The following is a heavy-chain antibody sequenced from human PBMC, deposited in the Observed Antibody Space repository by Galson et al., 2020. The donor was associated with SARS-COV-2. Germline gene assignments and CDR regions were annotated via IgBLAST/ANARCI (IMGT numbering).Heavy chain of an antibody. CDR1: GYTFTAYH. Sequence: ASVKVSCKASGYTFTAYHMHWVRQAPGQGLEWMGWINHNSGGTNFAQKFQGRVTMTRDTSISTAYMEVSRVRSDDTAVYYCARAGSGTYFHYYGMDVWGQGTTVTVSS. V-gene: IGHV1-2*02. D-gene: IGHD3-10*01. CDR3: ARAGSGTYFHYYGMDV. CDR2: INHNSGGT. J-gene: IGHJ6*02.